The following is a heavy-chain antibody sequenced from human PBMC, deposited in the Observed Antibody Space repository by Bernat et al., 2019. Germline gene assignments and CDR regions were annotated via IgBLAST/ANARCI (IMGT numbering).Heavy chain of an antibody. CDR2: IKQDASDK. CDR1: GFTFNTYW. D-gene: IGHD2-15*01. CDR3: ARGRYCSGGSCVLDKLDH. J-gene: IGHJ4*02. Sequence: EVQLVESGGGLVQPGGSLRLSCEASGFTFNTYWMSWVRQAPGKGLEWVANIKQDASDKYYVDSVKGRFTISRDNAKKSLYLQMASLRAEDTAVYYCARGRYCSGGSCVLDKLDHWGQGTLVTVSS. V-gene: IGHV3-7*03.